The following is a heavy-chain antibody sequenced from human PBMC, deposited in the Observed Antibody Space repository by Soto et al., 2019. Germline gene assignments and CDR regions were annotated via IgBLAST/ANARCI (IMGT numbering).Heavy chain of an antibody. Sequence: GGSLRLSCAASGFTFSSYSMNWVRQAPGKGLEWVSYISSSSSTIYYADSVKGRFTISRDNAKNSLYLQMNSLRDEDTAVYYCARSGYSSSSSPVGALCDYWGQGTLVTVSS. CDR3: ARSGYSSSSSPVGALCDY. CDR2: ISSSSSTI. V-gene: IGHV3-48*02. D-gene: IGHD6-13*01. CDR1: GFTFSSYS. J-gene: IGHJ4*02.